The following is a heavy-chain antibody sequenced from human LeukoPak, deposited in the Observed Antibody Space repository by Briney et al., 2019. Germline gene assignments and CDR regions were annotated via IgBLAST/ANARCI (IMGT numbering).Heavy chain of an antibody. CDR2: ISSSGSTI. CDR1: GFTFSSYS. J-gene: IGHJ4*02. V-gene: IGHV3-48*04. Sequence: GGSLILSCAASGFTFSSYSMNWVRQAPGKGLEWVSYISSSGSTIYYADSVKGRFTISRDNAKNSLYLQMNSLRAEDTAVYYCARGSSGYSSGWYHGYWGQGTLVTVSS. CDR3: ARGSSGYSSGWYHGY. D-gene: IGHD6-19*01.